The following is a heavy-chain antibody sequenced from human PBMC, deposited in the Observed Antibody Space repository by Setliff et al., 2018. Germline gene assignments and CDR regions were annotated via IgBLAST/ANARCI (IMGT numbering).Heavy chain of an antibody. J-gene: IGHJ4*02. D-gene: IGHD3-3*01. CDR2: IYYSGST. Sequence: SETLSLTCTVSGGSISSSSYYWGWIRQPPGKGLEWIGSIYYSGSTYYNPSLKSRVTISVDTSKNQFSLKLSSVTAADTAVYYCARRSSFWSGYFDYWGQGTLVTVSS. CDR3: ARRSSFWSGYFDY. V-gene: IGHV4-39*01. CDR1: GGSISSSSYY.